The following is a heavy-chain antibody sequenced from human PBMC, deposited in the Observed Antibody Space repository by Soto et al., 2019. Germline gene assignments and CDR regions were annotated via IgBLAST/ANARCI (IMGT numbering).Heavy chain of an antibody. Sequence: PGGSLRLSCAASGFTFSSYSMNWVRQAPGKGLEWVSYISSSSSTIYYADSVKGRFTISRDNAKNSLYLQMNSLRDEDTAVYYCARGGARGLFGFLDYWGQGTLVTVSS. CDR3: ARGGARGLFGFLDY. CDR1: GFTFSSYS. CDR2: ISSSSSTI. V-gene: IGHV3-48*02. D-gene: IGHD3-10*01. J-gene: IGHJ4*02.